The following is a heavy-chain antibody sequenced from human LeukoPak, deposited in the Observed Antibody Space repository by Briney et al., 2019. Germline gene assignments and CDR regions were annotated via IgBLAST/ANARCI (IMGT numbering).Heavy chain of an antibody. D-gene: IGHD2-21*02. J-gene: IGHJ6*02. Sequence: PSETLSLTCTVSGGSISSYYWSWIRQPPGKGLEWIGYIYYSGSTNYNPSLKSRVTISVDTSKNQFSLKPSSVTAADTAVYYCARAAYCGGDCYPYYYYYGMDVWGQGTTVTVSS. CDR2: IYYSGST. CDR3: ARAAYCGGDCYPYYYYYGMDV. CDR1: GGSISSYY. V-gene: IGHV4-59*12.